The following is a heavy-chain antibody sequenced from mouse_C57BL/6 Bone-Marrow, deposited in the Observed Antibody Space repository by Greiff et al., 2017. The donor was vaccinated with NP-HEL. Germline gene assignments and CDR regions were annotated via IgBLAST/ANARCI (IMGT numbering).Heavy chain of an antibody. D-gene: IGHD4-1*01. J-gene: IGHJ4*01. V-gene: IGHV5-17*01. Sequence: EVQLVESGGGLVKPGGSLKLSCAASGFTFSDYGMHWVRQAPETGLEWVAYISSGSSTIYYADTVKGRFTISRDNAKNTLFLQMTSLRSEDTAMYYCARRTGYYYAMDYWGQGTSVTVSS. CDR1: GFTFSDYG. CDR2: ISSGSSTI. CDR3: ARRTGYYYAMDY.